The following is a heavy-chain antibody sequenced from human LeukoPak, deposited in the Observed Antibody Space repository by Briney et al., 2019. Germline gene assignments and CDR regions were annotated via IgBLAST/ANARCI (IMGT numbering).Heavy chain of an antibody. V-gene: IGHV1-18*01. D-gene: IGHD6-13*01. Sequence: ASVKVSCKASGYTFINHGISWVRQAPGQGLEWMAWVSAYNGKVNYAQKLQGRVTLTTDTSTGTAYMELRRLTSDDTAVYYCARDSGSMCPYYMDVWGKGTTVTVSS. CDR3: ARDSGSMCPYYMDV. J-gene: IGHJ6*03. CDR1: GYTFINHG. CDR2: VSAYNGKV.